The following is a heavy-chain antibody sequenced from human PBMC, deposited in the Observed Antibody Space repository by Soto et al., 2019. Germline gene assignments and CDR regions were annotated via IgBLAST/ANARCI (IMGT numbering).Heavy chain of an antibody. CDR1: GGDLRNSG. Sequence: QVHLVQSGAEMKKPGSSVKVSCKVSGGDLRNSGISWVRQAPGQGLEWMGGIFPLLAMVDYSQKFQGRVTITADESTNTDYMDLGSQCSEDTAVDYCGEEDGPGFKSWGQGTLVIVSS. CDR2: IFPLLAMV. CDR3: GEEDGPGFKS. D-gene: IGHD6-25*01. J-gene: IGHJ4*02. V-gene: IGHV1-69*04.